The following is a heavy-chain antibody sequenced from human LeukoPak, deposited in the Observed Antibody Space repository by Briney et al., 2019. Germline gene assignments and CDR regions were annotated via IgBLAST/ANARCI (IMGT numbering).Heavy chain of an antibody. J-gene: IGHJ4*02. V-gene: IGHV1-2*02. D-gene: IGHD6-13*01. Sequence: ASVKVSCKASGYTFTGYYMHWVRQAPGQGLEWMGWINPNSGGTNYAQKFQGRVTMTRDTSISTAYMELSRLRSDDTAVYYCARAVVAAADSFDYWGQGTLVTVSS. CDR1: GYTFTGYY. CDR3: ARAVVAAADSFDY. CDR2: INPNSGGT.